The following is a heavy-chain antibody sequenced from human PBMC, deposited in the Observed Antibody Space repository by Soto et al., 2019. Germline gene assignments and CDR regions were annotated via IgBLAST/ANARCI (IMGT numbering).Heavy chain of an antibody. CDR3: ARGPSSLTSFDY. CDR1: GFTFSSYA. J-gene: IGHJ4*02. CDR2: ISYDGSNK. V-gene: IGHV3-30-3*01. D-gene: IGHD2-2*01. Sequence: GGSLRLSCSASGFTFSSYAMHWVRQAPGKGLDWVAVISYDGSNKYYADSVKGRFTISRDNSKNTLYLQMNSLRAEDTAVYYCARGPSSLTSFDYWGQGTLVTVYS.